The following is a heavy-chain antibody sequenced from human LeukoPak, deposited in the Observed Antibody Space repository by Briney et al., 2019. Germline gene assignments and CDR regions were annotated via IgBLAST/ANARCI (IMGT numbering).Heavy chain of an antibody. CDR1: GYTFSGYY. V-gene: IGHV1-2*02. Sequence: ASVKVSCKASGYTFSGYYMHWVRQAPGQGLEWMGWINPNGGGTHYAQKFQGRVTMTRDTSISTASMELSRLRSDDTAVYYCARAQQSVTNLLYAFDIWGQGTMVTVSS. J-gene: IGHJ3*02. D-gene: IGHD2/OR15-2a*01. CDR3: ARAQQSVTNLLYAFDI. CDR2: INPNGGGT.